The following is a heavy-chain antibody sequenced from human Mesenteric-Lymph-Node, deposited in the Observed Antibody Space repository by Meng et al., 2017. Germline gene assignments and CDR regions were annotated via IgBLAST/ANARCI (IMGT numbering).Heavy chain of an antibody. CDR2: IYYRGST. V-gene: IGHV4-39*05. J-gene: IGHJ4*02. CDR3: VISSHN. Sequence: SAPVLMHPSWASSCTCTISGSCCTCTRAYRGWVRQPPGKGLEWVGTIYYRGSTNFNPSLKSRISIPVDMYKNQFSLKVNSVNAADTAIYYCVISSHNWGQGTLVTVSS. CDR1: GSCCTCTRAY. D-gene: IGHD3-3*02.